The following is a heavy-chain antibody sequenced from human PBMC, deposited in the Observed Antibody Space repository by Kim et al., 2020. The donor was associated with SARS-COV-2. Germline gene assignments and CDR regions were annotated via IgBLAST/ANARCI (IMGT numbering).Heavy chain of an antibody. J-gene: IGHJ2*01. CDR1: GYTFTGYD. Sequence: ASVKVSCRASGYTFTGYDMHWVRQAPGQGFEWMGRINPNTGDTNYAVKFQGRVTITRDTSISTAYMELSSLISDDTAVYFCAKSTRGYFYDTTGLSGFFDLWGRGTPVTVSS. V-gene: IGHV1-2*06. CDR2: INPNTGDT. D-gene: IGHD3-22*01. CDR3: AKSTRGYFYDTTGLSGFFDL.